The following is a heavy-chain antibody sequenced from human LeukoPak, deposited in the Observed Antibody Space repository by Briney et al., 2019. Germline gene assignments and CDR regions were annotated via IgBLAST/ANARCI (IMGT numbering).Heavy chain of an antibody. V-gene: IGHV3-23*01. CDR3: ANLNAPYWGNFDY. CDR1: GFTFSSYA. J-gene: IGHJ4*02. D-gene: IGHD3-16*01. Sequence: PGGSLRLSCAVSGFTFSSYAMSWVRQAPGKGLEWVSAISGSGGSTYYAESVKGRFTISRDNSKNTLYLQMNSLGVEDTAVYYCANLNAPYWGNFDYWGQGTLVTVSS. CDR2: ISGSGGST.